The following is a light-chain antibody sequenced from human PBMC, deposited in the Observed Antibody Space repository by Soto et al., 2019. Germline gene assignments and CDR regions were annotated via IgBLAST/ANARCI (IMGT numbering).Light chain of an antibody. CDR1: QSVSSNS. CDR3: HQYGTSPKT. V-gene: IGKV3-20*01. Sequence: EIVLTQSPGTLSLSPGERATLSCRASQSVSSNSLAWYQQKPGQAPRLLIYGSSTRATGIPDRFSGSGSGTAFTLTISRLEPEDLAVYFCHQYGTSPKTFGQGTKLEMK. CDR2: GSS. J-gene: IGKJ2*01.